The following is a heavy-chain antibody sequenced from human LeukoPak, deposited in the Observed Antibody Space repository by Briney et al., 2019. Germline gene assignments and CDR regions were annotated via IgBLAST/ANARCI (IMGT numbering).Heavy chain of an antibody. V-gene: IGHV3-23*01. Sequence: GGSLRLSCAASGFTFSSYAMSWVRQAPGKGLEWVSAISGSGGSTYYADSVKGRFTISRDNSKNTLYLQMNSLRAEDTAVYYCAKSTTMIVVVISDYWGQGTLVTVSP. CDR3: AKSTTMIVVVISDY. CDR2: ISGSGGST. J-gene: IGHJ4*02. CDR1: GFTFSSYA. D-gene: IGHD3-22*01.